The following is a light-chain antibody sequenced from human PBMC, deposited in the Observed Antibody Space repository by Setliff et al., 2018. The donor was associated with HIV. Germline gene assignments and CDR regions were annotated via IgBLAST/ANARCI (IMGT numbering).Light chain of an antibody. CDR2: RNV. CDR3: QSYDSSLSGYV. CDR1: TSNIGSST. V-gene: IGLV1-44*01. Sequence: QSVLTQPPSASGTPGHRVTISCSGSTSNIGSSTVAWYQHLPGTAPKLLIFRNVQRPSGVPDRFSASKSGTSASLAISGLQSEDEADYYCQSYDSSLSGYVFGTGTKVT. J-gene: IGLJ1*01.